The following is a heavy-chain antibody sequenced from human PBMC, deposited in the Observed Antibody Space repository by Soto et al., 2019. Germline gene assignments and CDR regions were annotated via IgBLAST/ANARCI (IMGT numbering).Heavy chain of an antibody. D-gene: IGHD2-2*02. CDR1: GGTFSSYA. J-gene: IGHJ5*02. CDR3: ARDPGYCISTSCYKRVNWFDP. V-gene: IGHV1-69*13. Sequence: GASVKVSCKASGGTFSSYAISWVRQAPGQGLEWMGGIIPIFGTANYAQKFQGRVTIAADESTSTAYMELSSLRSEDTAVYYCARDPGYCISTSCYKRVNWFDPWGQGTLVTVSS. CDR2: IIPIFGTA.